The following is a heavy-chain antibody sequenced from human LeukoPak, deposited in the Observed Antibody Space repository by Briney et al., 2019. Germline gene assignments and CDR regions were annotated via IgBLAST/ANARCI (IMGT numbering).Heavy chain of an antibody. CDR3: ARGRLGYCSSTSCPYYFDY. CDR2: IYYSGST. Sequence: SETLSLTCTVSGGSLSRSSYHWGWLRQPPGKGLEWFGSIYYSGSTYYNPSLKSRVTISVDTSKNQCSLKLSSVTAADTAVYYCARGRLGYCSSTSCPYYFDYWGQGTLVTVSS. V-gene: IGHV4-39*07. J-gene: IGHJ4*02. CDR1: GGSLSRSSYH. D-gene: IGHD2-2*01.